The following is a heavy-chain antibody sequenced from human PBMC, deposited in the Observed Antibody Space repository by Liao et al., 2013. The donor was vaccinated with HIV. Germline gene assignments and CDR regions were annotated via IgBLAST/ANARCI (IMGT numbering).Heavy chain of an antibody. CDR2: INHSGST. D-gene: IGHD3-10*01. V-gene: IGHV4-34*10. CDR3: AREVGVRVHYYYYYSGRR. J-gene: IGHJ6*03. Sequence: QVQLQESGSGLVKPSETLSLTCAVYGGSFSGYYWSWIRQPPGKGLEWIGEINHSGSTNYNPSLKSRVTMSVDTSKNQFSLKLSSVTAADTAVYYCAREVGVRVHYYYYYSGRRGAKGPRVTVSS. CDR1: GGSFSGYY.